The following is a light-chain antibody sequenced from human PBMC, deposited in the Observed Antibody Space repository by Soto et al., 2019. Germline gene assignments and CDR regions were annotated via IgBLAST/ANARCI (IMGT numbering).Light chain of an antibody. CDR3: QQYGRSPPWT. V-gene: IGKV3-20*01. J-gene: IGKJ1*01. Sequence: EIVLTQSPGTLSLSPGERATLSCRASQSVSSLYLAWSQQKRGQAPRLLIYGASTRATGIPDRFSGSGSGTDFTLTISRLEPEDFAVYYCQQYGRSPPWTFGQGTKVDIK. CDR1: QSVSSLY. CDR2: GAS.